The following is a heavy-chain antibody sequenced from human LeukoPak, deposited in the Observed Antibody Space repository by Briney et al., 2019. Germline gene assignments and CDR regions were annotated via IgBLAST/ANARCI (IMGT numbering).Heavy chain of an antibody. CDR3: ARPGNWFDP. V-gene: IGHV1-8*01. Sequence: NWVRXXXGQGLEWMGWMNPNSGNTGYAQKFQGRVTMTRNTSISTAYMELSSLRSEDTAVYYCARPGNWFDPWGQGTLVTVSS. CDR2: MNPNSGNT. J-gene: IGHJ5*02.